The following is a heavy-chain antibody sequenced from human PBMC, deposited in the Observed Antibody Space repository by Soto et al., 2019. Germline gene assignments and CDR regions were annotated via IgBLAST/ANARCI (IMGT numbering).Heavy chain of an antibody. CDR1: GYTFTSYG. V-gene: IGHV1-18*01. CDR3: VREGVAPYYYYGMDV. CDR2: ISTYNGDT. J-gene: IGHJ6*02. Sequence: ASVKVSCKTSGYTFTSYGISWVRQAPGQGLEWMGWISTYNGDTNYAQTFQGRVTMTTDTSTSTVHMEVRSLRSDDTAVYYCVREGVAPYYYYGMDVWGQGTPVTVSS. D-gene: IGHD5-12*01.